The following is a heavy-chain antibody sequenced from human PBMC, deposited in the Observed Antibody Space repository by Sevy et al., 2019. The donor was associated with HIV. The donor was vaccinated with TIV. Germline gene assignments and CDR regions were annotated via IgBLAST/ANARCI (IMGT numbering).Heavy chain of an antibody. CDR3: ARLSVYYYDSSGYYTTGHAFDI. Sequence: GGSLRLSCAASGFTFSTYAMHWVRQAPGKGLEWVAVVSYDGTNKQYTDSVKGRFTISRDNSKNTLYLQMNSLRAEDTAVYYCARLSVYYYDSSGYYTTGHAFDIWGQGTMVTVSS. J-gene: IGHJ3*02. CDR2: VSYDGTNK. D-gene: IGHD3-22*01. V-gene: IGHV3-30*03. CDR1: GFTFSTYA.